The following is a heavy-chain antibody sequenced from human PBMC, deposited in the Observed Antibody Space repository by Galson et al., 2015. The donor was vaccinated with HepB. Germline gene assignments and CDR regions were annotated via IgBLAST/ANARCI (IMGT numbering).Heavy chain of an antibody. CDR2: IWYDGINA. D-gene: IGHD1-26*01. V-gene: IGHV3-33*01. CDR1: GFIFSSYG. Sequence: SLRLSCAASGFIFSSYGIHWVRQAPGKGLEWVAVIWYDGINAYYADSVKGRFTISRDNSKNTLFLQMNSLRAEDTAVYYCARDREGELGSRYFDYWGQGTLVTVSS. CDR3: ARDREGELGSRYFDY. J-gene: IGHJ4*02.